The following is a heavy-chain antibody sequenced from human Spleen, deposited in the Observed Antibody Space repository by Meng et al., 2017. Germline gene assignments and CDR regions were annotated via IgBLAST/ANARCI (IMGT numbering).Heavy chain of an antibody. V-gene: IGHV4-4*02. D-gene: IGHD5-24*01. Sequence: QVQLQESGHGLVKPSGTLSLTCAVSGGSISSSNWWTWVRQPPGKGLDWIGEMSHSGSTYYNPSLRSRVTISVDTSKNQFSLILTSVTAADMAVYFCARVETATTNPYFDYWGQGTLVTVSS. CDR2: MSHSGST. CDR1: GGSISSSNW. CDR3: ARVETATTNPYFDY. J-gene: IGHJ4*02.